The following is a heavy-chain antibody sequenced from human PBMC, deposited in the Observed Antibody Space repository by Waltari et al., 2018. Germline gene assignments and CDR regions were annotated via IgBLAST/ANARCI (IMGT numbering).Heavy chain of an antibody. V-gene: IGHV3-30*18. CDR1: GFTFSSYG. D-gene: IGHD6-13*01. J-gene: IGHJ1*01. CDR2: IWYDGSNK. Sequence: VQLVESGGGVVQPGRSLRLSCAASGFTFSSYGMHWVRQAPGKGLEWVAVIWYDGSNKYYADSVKGRFTISRDNSKNTLYLQMNSLRAEDTAMYYCAKARVAAAGTYFQHWGQGTLVTVSS. CDR3: AKARVAAAGTYFQH.